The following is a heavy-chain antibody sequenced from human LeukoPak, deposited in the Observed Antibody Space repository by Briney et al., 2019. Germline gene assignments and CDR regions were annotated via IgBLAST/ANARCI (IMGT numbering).Heavy chain of an antibody. J-gene: IGHJ3*02. CDR1: GGSFSGYY. D-gene: IGHD2-2*01. CDR3: AMGIVVPAAIPPLDAFDI. CDR2: INHSGST. V-gene: IGHV4-34*01. Sequence: PSETLSLTCAVYGGSFSGYYWSWIRQPPGKGLEWIGEINHSGSTNYNPSLKCRVTISVDTSKNQFSLKLSSVTAADTAVYYCAMGIVVPAAIPPLDAFDIWGQGTMVTVSS.